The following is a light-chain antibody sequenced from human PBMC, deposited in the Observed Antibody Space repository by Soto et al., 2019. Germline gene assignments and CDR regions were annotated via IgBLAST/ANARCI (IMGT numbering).Light chain of an antibody. CDR1: QSVDNR. J-gene: IGKJ1*01. CDR2: GAS. CDR3: QQYGDWPRT. V-gene: IGKV3-15*01. Sequence: EVVMTQSPATLSVSPGERATLSCRASQSVDNRLAWYQHTPGQAPRLLIYGASNRATGVPAKFSGSGSGTEFTLTITNLQSEDFALYYCQQYGDWPRTFGQGTKVEI.